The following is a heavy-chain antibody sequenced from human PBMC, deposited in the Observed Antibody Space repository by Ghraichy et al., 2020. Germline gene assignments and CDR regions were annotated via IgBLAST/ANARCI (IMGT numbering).Heavy chain of an antibody. CDR2: IYYSGST. V-gene: IGHV4-31*03. Sequence: SETLSLTCTVSGGSISSGGYYWSWIRQHPGKGLEWIGYIYYSGSTYYNPSLKSRVTISVDTSKNQFSLKLSSVTAADTAVYYCAREGTSRNWFDPWGQGTLVTVSS. CDR3: AREGTSRNWFDP. J-gene: IGHJ5*02. D-gene: IGHD2-2*01. CDR1: GGSISSGGYY.